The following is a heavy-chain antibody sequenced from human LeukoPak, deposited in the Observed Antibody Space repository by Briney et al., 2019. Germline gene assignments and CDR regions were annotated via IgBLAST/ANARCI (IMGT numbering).Heavy chain of an antibody. J-gene: IGHJ3*02. Sequence: GASVKVSCKASGYTSTSYAMNWVRQANGQGLEWMGWMNPKGGNRDYVQKFQGRVTMTRNTSISTAYMELSSLRFEDTAVYYCARVRSYSDSSGYPNDAFDIWGQGTLVTVSS. CDR1: GYTSTSYA. CDR2: MNPKGGNR. D-gene: IGHD3-22*01. CDR3: ARVRSYSDSSGYPNDAFDI. V-gene: IGHV1-8*02.